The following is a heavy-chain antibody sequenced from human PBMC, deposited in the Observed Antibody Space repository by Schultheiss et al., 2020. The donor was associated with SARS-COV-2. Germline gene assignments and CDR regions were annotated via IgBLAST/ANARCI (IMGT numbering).Heavy chain of an antibody. Sequence: SETLSLTCTVSGGSISSYYWSWIRQPPGKGLEWIGYIYYSGSTNYNPSLKSRVTISVDTSKNQFSLKLSSVTVADTAVYYCARHGYYYGSGSPYYYYYMDVWGKGTTVTVSS. CDR1: GGSISSYY. D-gene: IGHD3-10*01. V-gene: IGHV4-59*08. J-gene: IGHJ6*03. CDR3: ARHGYYYGSGSPYYYYYMDV. CDR2: IYYSGST.